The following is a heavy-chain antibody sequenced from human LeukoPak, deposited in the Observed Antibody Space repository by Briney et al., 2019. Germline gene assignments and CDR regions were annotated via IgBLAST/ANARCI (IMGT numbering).Heavy chain of an antibody. Sequence: PSETLSLTCTVSGASISGSGYYWGWIRQPPGKGLEWIGSIYSSGSTYYNASLQSRVTISIETSKNQISLRLNSVTAADTAMYYCARLGAWIQLSQGYLDLWGRGTLVTVSS. D-gene: IGHD5-18*01. CDR3: ARLGAWIQLSQGYLDL. V-gene: IGHV4-39*01. CDR1: GASISGSGYY. CDR2: IYSSGST. J-gene: IGHJ2*01.